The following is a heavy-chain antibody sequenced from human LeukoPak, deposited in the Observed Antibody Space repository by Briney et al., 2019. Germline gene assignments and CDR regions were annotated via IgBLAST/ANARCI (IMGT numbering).Heavy chain of an antibody. CDR2: ISSSSSSI. J-gene: IGHJ1*01. Sequence: GGSLRLSCAASGFTFSTSPMNWVRQAPGKGLEWVSYISSSSSSIYYADSVRGRFTISRDNAKNSLYLQMNSLRDEDTALYYCVRSRDSSGWYPFQHWGQGTLVTVSS. CDR1: GFTFSTSP. CDR3: VRSRDSSGWYPFQH. V-gene: IGHV3-48*02. D-gene: IGHD6-19*01.